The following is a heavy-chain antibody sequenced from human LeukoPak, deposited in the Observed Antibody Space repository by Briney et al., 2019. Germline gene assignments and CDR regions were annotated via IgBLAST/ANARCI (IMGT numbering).Heavy chain of an antibody. CDR1: GFPFSSYW. D-gene: IGHD5-24*01. CDR2: IKQDGSKK. Sequence: GGSLRLSCVASGFPFSSYWMTWVRQAPGKGLEWVDNIKQDGSKKSYVDSVKGRFTISRDNAKNSLYLQMNSLRAEDTAIYYCTRVGYIDEGIDYWGQGTLVTVSS. J-gene: IGHJ4*02. CDR3: TRVGYIDEGIDY. V-gene: IGHV3-7*04.